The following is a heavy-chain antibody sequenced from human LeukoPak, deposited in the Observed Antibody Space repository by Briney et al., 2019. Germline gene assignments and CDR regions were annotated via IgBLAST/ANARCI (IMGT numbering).Heavy chain of an antibody. CDR1: GYTFNVYY. V-gene: IGHV1-18*04. CDR3: ARSPRVTYDILTGYYPRYYFDY. D-gene: IGHD3-9*01. CDR2: ISAYNGNT. Sequence: RASVKVSCKASGYTFNVYYMHWVRQAPGQGLEWMGWISAYNGNTNYAQKLQGRVTMTTDTSTSTAYMELRSLRSDDTAVYYCARSPRVTYDILTGYYPRYYFDYWGQGTLVTVSS. J-gene: IGHJ4*02.